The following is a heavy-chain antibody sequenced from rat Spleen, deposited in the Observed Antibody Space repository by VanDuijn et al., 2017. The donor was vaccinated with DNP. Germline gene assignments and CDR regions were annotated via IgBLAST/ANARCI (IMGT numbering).Heavy chain of an antibody. CDR1: GFNFNYYW. J-gene: IGHJ3*01. Sequence: EVKLVESGGGLVQPGRSLKLSCAASGFNFNYYWMGWVRQAPGKGLEWIGEINKDSRTINYIPSLKDKFTISRDNAQNTLYLQMSKLGSEDTAIYYCARMGNYGWFAYWGQGTLVTVSS. V-gene: IGHV4-2*01. CDR3: ARMGNYGWFAY. D-gene: IGHD1-1*01. CDR2: INKDSRTI.